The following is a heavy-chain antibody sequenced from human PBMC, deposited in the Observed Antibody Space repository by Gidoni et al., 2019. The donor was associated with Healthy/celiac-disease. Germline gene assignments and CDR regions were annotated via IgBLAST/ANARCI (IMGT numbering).Heavy chain of an antibody. CDR2: ISGSGGST. Sequence: EVQLLESGGGLVQPGGSLRLSCAASGFTFSSYAMSWVRQAPGKGLEWVSAISGSGGSTYYAGSGKGRFTIARDNSKNTLYMQRNSLRAEDTAVYDCAKGAVRDALWFDPWGQGTLVTVSS. CDR3: AKGAVRDALWFDP. D-gene: IGHD4-17*01. V-gene: IGHV3-23*01. J-gene: IGHJ5*02. CDR1: GFTFSSYA.